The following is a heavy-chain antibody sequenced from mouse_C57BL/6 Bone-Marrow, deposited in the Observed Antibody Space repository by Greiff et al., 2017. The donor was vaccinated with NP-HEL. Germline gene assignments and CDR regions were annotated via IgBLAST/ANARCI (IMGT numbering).Heavy chain of an antibody. CDR2: IDPENGDT. Sequence: EVQVVESGAELVRPGASVKLSCTASGFNIKDDYMHWVKQRPEQGLEWIGWIDPENGDTEYASKFQGKATITADTSSNTAYLQLSSLTSEDTAVYYCTTSAYYGNSYYFDYWGQGTTLTVSS. CDR1: GFNIKDDY. V-gene: IGHV14-4*01. J-gene: IGHJ2*01. D-gene: IGHD2-10*01. CDR3: TTSAYYGNSYYFDY.